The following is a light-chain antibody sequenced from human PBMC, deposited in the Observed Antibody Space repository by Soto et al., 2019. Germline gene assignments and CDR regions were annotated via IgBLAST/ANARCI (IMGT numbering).Light chain of an antibody. J-gene: IGKJ4*01. CDR1: QSVSRY. Sequence: EIVLTQSPATLSLSPGERATLSYRASQSVSRYLAWYQQKSGQAPRLLIYDASNRATGIPARFSGSGSGTDFTLTISSLEPEDFAVYYCQQRTNWPLTFGGGTKVEIK. CDR3: QQRTNWPLT. CDR2: DAS. V-gene: IGKV3-11*01.